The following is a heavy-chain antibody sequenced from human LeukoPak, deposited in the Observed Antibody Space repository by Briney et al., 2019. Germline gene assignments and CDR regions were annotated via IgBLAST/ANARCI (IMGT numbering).Heavy chain of an antibody. V-gene: IGHV3-21*01. Sequence: PGGSLRLSCAASGFTFSSYAMGWVRQAPGKGLEWVSSISSSSSYIYYADSVKGRFTISRDNAKNSLYLQMNSLRAEDTAVYYCARDLRYSYGYDDFDYWGQGTLVTVSS. CDR1: GFTFSSYA. CDR3: ARDLRYSYGYDDFDY. CDR2: ISSSSSYI. D-gene: IGHD5-18*01. J-gene: IGHJ4*02.